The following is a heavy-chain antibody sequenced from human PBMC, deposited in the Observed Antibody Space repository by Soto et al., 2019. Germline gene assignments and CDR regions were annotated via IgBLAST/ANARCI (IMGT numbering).Heavy chain of an antibody. V-gene: IGHV3-74*01. CDR1: GFNFSTYW. Sequence: GGSLRLSCAASGFNFSTYWMHWVRQAPGKGLVCVSRINSDGSSTSYADSVKGRFTISRDNAKNTLYLQMNSLRAEDTAVYYCARGSSSWHIDYWGQGTLVTVSS. CDR2: INSDGSST. D-gene: IGHD6-13*01. CDR3: ARGSSSWHIDY. J-gene: IGHJ4*02.